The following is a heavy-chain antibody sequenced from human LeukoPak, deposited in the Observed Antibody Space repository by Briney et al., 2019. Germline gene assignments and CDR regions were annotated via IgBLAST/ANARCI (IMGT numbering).Heavy chain of an antibody. CDR1: GFTFSSYG. J-gene: IGHJ4*02. D-gene: IGHD6-19*01. CDR2: ISYDGSNK. CDR3: AKTRSYSSGWYVPDY. V-gene: IGHV3-30*18. Sequence: GGSLRLSCAASGFTFSSYGMHWVRQAPGKGLEWVAVISYDGSNKYYADSVKGRFTISRDNSKNTLYLQMNSLRAEDTAVYYCAKTRSYSSGWYVPDYWGQGTLVTVSS.